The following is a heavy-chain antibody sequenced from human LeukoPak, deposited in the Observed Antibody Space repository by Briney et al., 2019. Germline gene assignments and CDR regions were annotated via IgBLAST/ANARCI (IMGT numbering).Heavy chain of an antibody. J-gene: IGHJ6*03. CDR1: GFTFSSYA. D-gene: IGHD6-6*01. Sequence: GGSLRLSCAASGFTFSSYAMSWVRQAPGKGLEWVSSISANGASTYYADSVKGRFTISRDNSKNTLTLQMNSLRAEDTAVYYCAKDSSSSFYYYYMDVWGKGTTVTVSS. V-gene: IGHV3-23*01. CDR2: ISANGAST. CDR3: AKDSSSSFYYYYMDV.